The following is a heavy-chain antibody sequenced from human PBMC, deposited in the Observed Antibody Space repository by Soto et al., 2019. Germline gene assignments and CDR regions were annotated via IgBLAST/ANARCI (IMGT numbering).Heavy chain of an antibody. Sequence: SETLSLTCTASGGSISSGGYYWSWIRQHPGKGLEWIGYIYYSGSTYYNPSLKSRVTISVDTSKNQFSLKLSSVTAADTAAYYCARGGITMIVVASGGMDVWGQGTTVTVSS. CDR1: GGSISSGGYY. D-gene: IGHD3-22*01. CDR2: IYYSGST. CDR3: ARGGITMIVVASGGMDV. V-gene: IGHV4-31*03. J-gene: IGHJ6*02.